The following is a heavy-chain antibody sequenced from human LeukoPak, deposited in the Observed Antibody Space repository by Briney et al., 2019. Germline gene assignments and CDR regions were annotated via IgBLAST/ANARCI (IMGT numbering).Heavy chain of an antibody. J-gene: IGHJ3*02. CDR3: AYRSGYAAFDI. CDR2: MNPNSGNT. Sequence: GASVKVSCKASGYTFTSYDINWVRQATGQGLEWMGWMNPNSGNTGYAQKFQGRVTMTRSTSISTAYMELSSLRSEDTAVYYRAYRSGYAAFDIWGQGTMVTVSS. D-gene: IGHD3-3*01. CDR1: GYTFTSYD. V-gene: IGHV1-8*01.